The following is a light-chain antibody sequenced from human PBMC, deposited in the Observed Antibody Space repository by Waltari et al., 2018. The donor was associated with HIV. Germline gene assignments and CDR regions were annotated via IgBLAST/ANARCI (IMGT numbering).Light chain of an antibody. CDR3: QQYYVTPLT. J-gene: IGKJ4*01. CDR1: QSVVYSSKNQNY. CDR2: WAS. V-gene: IGKV4-1*01. Sequence: DIVMTQSPDSLAVSLGERATINCKSSQSVVYSSKNQNYLAWDQQKPGQSPKLLIYWASTRESGVPDRCSGSGSGTDFTLTISSLQAEDVAVYYCQQYYVTPLTFGGGTKVEIK.